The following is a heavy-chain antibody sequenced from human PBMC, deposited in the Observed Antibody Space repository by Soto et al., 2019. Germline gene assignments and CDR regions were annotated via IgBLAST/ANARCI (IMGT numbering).Heavy chain of an antibody. V-gene: IGHV3-7*01. CDR2: IKQDGSEK. Sequence: GGSLRLSCAASGFTFSSYWMSWVRQAPGKGLEWVANIKQDGSEKYYVESVKGRFTISRDNAKNSLYLQMNSLKAEDTAVYYCARELQESHFDYWGQGTLVTVSS. J-gene: IGHJ4*02. D-gene: IGHD4-4*01. CDR1: GFTFSSYW. CDR3: ARELQESHFDY.